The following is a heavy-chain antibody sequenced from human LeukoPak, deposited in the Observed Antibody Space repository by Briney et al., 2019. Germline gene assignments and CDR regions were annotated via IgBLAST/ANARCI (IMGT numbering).Heavy chain of an antibody. CDR2: IYPDDSDI. Sequence: GESLKISCKGSGYSFTSYWISWVRQMPGKGLEWMGIIYPDDSDIRYSPSFQGQVTISADKSISTAHLQWSSLKASDTATYYCARSFSSSSGSGYFDYWGQGTLVTVSS. CDR3: ARSFSSSSGSGYFDY. CDR1: GYSFTSYW. V-gene: IGHV5-51*01. J-gene: IGHJ4*02. D-gene: IGHD3-3*01.